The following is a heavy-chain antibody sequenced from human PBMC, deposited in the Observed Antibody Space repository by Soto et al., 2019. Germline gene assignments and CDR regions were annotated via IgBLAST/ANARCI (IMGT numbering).Heavy chain of an antibody. CDR2: IYISENT. J-gene: IGHJ4*02. Sequence: SETLSLTCTVSGGSISSDYWSWIRQPAGKELEWIGRIYISENTHYNTSLRSRVSMSLDTSKNQLSLNLSSVTAADTAVYYCARGVGRSSWTSIDSWGQGTLVTVSS. CDR1: GGSISSDY. V-gene: IGHV4-4*07. CDR3: ARGVGRSSWTSIDS. D-gene: IGHD6-13*01.